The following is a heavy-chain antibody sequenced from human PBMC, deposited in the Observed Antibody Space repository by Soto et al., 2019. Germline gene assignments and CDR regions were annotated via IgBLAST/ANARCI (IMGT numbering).Heavy chain of an antibody. Sequence: EVQLVESGGGLVQPGGSLRLSCAASGFTFKTYSMNWVRQAPGKGLEWVSYISGGSRTINYADSVKGRFTISRDNAKNSLYLQMNGLKDGDTAVYYCARDQINARSKDAFDISGQGTVVTVSS. V-gene: IGHV3-48*02. CDR3: ARDQINARSKDAFDI. D-gene: IGHD2-2*01. J-gene: IGHJ3*02. CDR2: ISGGSRTI. CDR1: GFTFKTYS.